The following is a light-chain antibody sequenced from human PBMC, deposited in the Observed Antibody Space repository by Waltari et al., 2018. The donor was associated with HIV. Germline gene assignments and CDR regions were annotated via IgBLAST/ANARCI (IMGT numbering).Light chain of an antibody. CDR3: QSYDSSLSGSWV. CDR1: SSNIGAGYD. Sequence: QSVLTQPPSVSGAPGQRVTISCTGSSSNIGAGYDVHWYQQLPGTAPKLLIYGSSNRPSGVPDRFSGSKSGTSASLAITGLQAEDEADYYCQSYDSSLSGSWVFSGGTKLTVL. J-gene: IGLJ3*02. V-gene: IGLV1-40*01. CDR2: GSS.